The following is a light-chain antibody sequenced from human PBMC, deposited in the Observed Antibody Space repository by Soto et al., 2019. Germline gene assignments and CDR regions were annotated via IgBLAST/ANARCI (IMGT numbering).Light chain of an antibody. CDR1: RSDIGSNS. CDR2: NNN. CDR3: AAWDDSLTGPV. J-gene: IGLJ1*01. Sequence: QSVLTQPPSASGTHGQTVIISCSGSRSDIGSNSVNWYQHLPGTAPKLLIYNNNQRPSGVPDRFSGSKSGTSASLAISGHQSEDEADYYCAAWDDSLTGPVVGTGTKVTVL. V-gene: IGLV1-44*01.